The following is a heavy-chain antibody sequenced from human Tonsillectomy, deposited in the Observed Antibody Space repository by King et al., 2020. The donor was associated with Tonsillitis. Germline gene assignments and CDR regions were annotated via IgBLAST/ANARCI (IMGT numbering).Heavy chain of an antibody. J-gene: IGHJ4*02. CDR2: LPFDGRNE. CDR3: VKADWFGKMLPDI. V-gene: IGHV3-30*02. Sequence: VQLVESGGGVVQPGGSLTLSCAASGFAFSTYGMHWVRQAPNKGLEWVTFLPFDGRNENQADSVKGRFTTSRDNSKNTLSLQMTSLRVDDTAVYYCVKADWFGKMLPDIWGQGTLVTVSS. CDR1: GFAFSTYG. D-gene: IGHD3-10*01.